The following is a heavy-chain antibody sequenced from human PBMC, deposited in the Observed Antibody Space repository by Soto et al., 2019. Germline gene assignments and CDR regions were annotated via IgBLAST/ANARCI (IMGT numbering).Heavy chain of an antibody. CDR2: IYYSGST. J-gene: IGHJ5*02. CDR1: GGSVSSGSYY. V-gene: IGHV4-61*01. CDR3: ARSRAYYYGSGSYYSNWFDP. Sequence: QVQLQESGPGLVKPSETLSLTCTVSGGSVSSGSYYWSWIRQPPGKGLEWIGYIYYSGSTNYNPSLKSRVTISVDTSKNQFYLKLSSVTAADTAVYYCARSRAYYYGSGSYYSNWFDPWGQGTLVTVSS. D-gene: IGHD3-10*01.